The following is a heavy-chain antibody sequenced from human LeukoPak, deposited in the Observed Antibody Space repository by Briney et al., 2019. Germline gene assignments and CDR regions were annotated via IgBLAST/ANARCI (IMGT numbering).Heavy chain of an antibody. V-gene: IGHV3-23*01. Sequence: GGSLRLSCAASGFTFSSYAMSWVRQAPGKGLEWVSAISGSGGSTYYADSVKGRFTISGDNSKNTLYLQMNSLRAEDTAVYYCAKDPPGYSSGWYDAFDIWGQGTMVTVSS. D-gene: IGHD6-19*01. CDR2: ISGSGGST. CDR1: GFTFSSYA. CDR3: AKDPPGYSSGWYDAFDI. J-gene: IGHJ3*02.